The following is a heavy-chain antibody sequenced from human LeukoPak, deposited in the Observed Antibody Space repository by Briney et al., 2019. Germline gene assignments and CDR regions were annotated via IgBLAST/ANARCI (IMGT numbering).Heavy chain of an antibody. CDR3: ARSGFYNTGWAHLVS. Sequence: SETLALTCTVSGGSMTNYYWTWIRQPPGKGLEWIGYIYYSGSTNYNPSLMSRVTISVDTSKNHFSLRLSSVTAADTAVYYCARSGFYNTGWAHLVSWGQGVRVTVSS. V-gene: IGHV4-59*08. D-gene: IGHD6-19*01. CDR1: GGSMTNYY. J-gene: IGHJ5*02. CDR2: IYYSGST.